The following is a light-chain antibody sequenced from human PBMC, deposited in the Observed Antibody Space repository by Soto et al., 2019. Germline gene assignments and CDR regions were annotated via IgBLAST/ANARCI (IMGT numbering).Light chain of an antibody. CDR1: QGLVTNDGNTF. J-gene: IGKJ1*01. V-gene: IGKV2-30*01. CDR3: MQASHWPWT. CDR2: MVS. Sequence: DVVLTQSPLSLPVTLGQPASISCRSSQGLVTNDGNTFLNWFHQRPGQSPRRLIYMVSNRDSGVPDRLSGSGSGTDFTLKISRVEAEDVGVYFCMQASHWPWTFGQGTKVDIK.